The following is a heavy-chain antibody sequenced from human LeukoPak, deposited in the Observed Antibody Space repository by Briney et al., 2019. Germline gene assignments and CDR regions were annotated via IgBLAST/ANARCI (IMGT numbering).Heavy chain of an antibody. D-gene: IGHD3-22*01. J-gene: IGHJ4*02. CDR3: ARDYFGASRGYQL. Sequence: PSQTLSLTCTVSGGSISSGSYYWSWIRQPAGKGLEWIGRIYTSGSTNYNPSLKSRVTISVDTSKNQFSLNLSSVTAADTAVYYCARDYFGASRGYQLWGQGTLVTVSS. V-gene: IGHV4-61*02. CDR1: GGSISSGSYY. CDR2: IYTSGST.